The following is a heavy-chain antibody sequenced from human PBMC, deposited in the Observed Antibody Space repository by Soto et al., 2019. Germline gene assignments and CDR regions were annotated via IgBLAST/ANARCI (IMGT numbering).Heavy chain of an antibody. Sequence: SETLSLTCTVSGGSISSGDYYWSWIRQPPGKGLEWIGYIYYSGSTYYNPSLKSRVTISVDTSKNQFSLKLSSVTAADTAVYYCARAVVAATRFAYCGRGTLVTVSS. CDR3: ARAVVAATRFAY. CDR1: GGSISSGDYY. J-gene: IGHJ4*02. D-gene: IGHD2-15*01. V-gene: IGHV4-30-4*01. CDR2: IYYSGST.